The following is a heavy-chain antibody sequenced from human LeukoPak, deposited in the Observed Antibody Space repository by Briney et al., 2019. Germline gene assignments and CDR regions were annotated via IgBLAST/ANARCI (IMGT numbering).Heavy chain of an antibody. V-gene: IGHV4-59*01. CDR2: IYYSGST. CDR3: ARGCGDLKYFQH. Sequence: SETLSLTCTVSGGSISSYYWSWIRQPPGKGLEWIGYIYYSGSTNYNPSLKSRVTISVDTSKNQFSLKLSSVTAADTAVYYCARGCGDLKYFQHWGQGTLVTVSS. D-gene: IGHD4-17*01. J-gene: IGHJ1*01. CDR1: GGSISSYY.